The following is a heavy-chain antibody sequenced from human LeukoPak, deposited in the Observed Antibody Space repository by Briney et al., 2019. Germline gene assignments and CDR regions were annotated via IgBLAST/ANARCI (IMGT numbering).Heavy chain of an antibody. D-gene: IGHD2-21*01. Sequence: GGSLRLSCAASGFTFSSNYMSWVRQAPGKGLEWVSVIYSGDSTYYADSVKGRFTISRDNSKNTLYLQMNSLRAEDTAVYYCARGPAAYKLIDYWGQGTLVTVSS. CDR2: IYSGDST. J-gene: IGHJ4*02. CDR3: ARGPAAYKLIDY. V-gene: IGHV3-53*01. CDR1: GFTFSSNY.